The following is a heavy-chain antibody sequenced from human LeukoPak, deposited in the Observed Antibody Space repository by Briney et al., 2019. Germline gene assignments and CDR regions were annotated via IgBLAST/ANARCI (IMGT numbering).Heavy chain of an antibody. J-gene: IGHJ4*02. D-gene: IGHD4-11*01. CDR2: VYTSGST. V-gene: IGHV4-4*09. CDR3: AKSYFDYSTYYSYYFNL. CDR1: GGSISGGY. Sequence: PSETLSLTCIVSGGSISGGYWSWIRQPPGRGLEWIGYVYTSGSTNYNPSLKSRVTIPVDTSKSQFALKLSSVTAADTAVYYCAKSYFDYSTYYSYYFNLWGQGALVTVSS.